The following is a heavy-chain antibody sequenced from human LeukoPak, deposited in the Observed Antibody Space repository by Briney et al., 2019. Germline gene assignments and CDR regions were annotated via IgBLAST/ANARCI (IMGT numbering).Heavy chain of an antibody. D-gene: IGHD1-1*01. CDR2: IIPIFATT. CDR3: ARHLERRYHYYMDV. J-gene: IGHJ6*03. Sequence: GASVKVSCKASGGTFSSYAISWVRQAPGQGLEWMGGIIPIFATTNYAQKFQGRVTITADESTSTAYMELSSLRSEDTAVYYCARHLERRYHYYMDVWGKGTTVTVPS. CDR1: GGTFSSYA. V-gene: IGHV1-69*01.